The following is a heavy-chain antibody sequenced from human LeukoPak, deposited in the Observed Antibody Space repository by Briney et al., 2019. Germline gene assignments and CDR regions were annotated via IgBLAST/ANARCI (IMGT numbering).Heavy chain of an antibody. CDR1: GGSFSGYY. CDR2: INHSGST. D-gene: IGHD7-27*01. J-gene: IGHJ4*02. Sequence: SETLSLTCAVYGGSFSGYYWSWIRQPPGKGLEWIGEINHSGSTNYNPPLKSRVTISVDTSKDQFSLKLSSVTAADTAVYYCARGRLTGRYYFDYWGQGTLVTVSS. V-gene: IGHV4-34*01. CDR3: ARGRLTGRYYFDY.